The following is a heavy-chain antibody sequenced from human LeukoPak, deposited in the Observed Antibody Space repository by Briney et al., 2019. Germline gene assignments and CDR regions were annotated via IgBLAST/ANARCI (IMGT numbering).Heavy chain of an antibody. V-gene: IGHV3-30-3*01. CDR1: GFTFSSYA. J-gene: IGHJ4*02. CDR3: ARDGGSAY. CDR2: ISYDGSNK. Sequence: GGSLRLSCAASGFTFSSYAMHWVSQAPGKGLKWVAVISYDGSNKYYAVSVKGRFTISRDNSKNTLYLQMNSLRAEDTAVYYCARDGGSAYWGQGTLVTVSS. D-gene: IGHD3-16*01.